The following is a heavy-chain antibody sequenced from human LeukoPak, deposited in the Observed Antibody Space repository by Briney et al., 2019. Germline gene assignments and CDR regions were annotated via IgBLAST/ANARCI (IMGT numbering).Heavy chain of an antibody. CDR3: AGMTTVTPGPFDY. CDR2: IYTSGST. Sequence: SETLSLTCTVSGGSFSTYYWSWIRQPAGKGLEWIGRIYTSGSTNYNPSLKSRVTMSVDTSKNQFSLKLTSVTAADTAVYFCAGMTTVTPGPFDYWGQGTLVTVSS. D-gene: IGHD4-17*01. CDR1: GGSFSTYY. V-gene: IGHV4-4*07. J-gene: IGHJ4*02.